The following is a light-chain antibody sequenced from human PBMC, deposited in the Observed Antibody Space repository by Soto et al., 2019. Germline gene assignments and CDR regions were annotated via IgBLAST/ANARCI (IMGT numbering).Light chain of an antibody. J-gene: IGKJ2*01. Sequence: EIVLTQSPGTLSLSPGERATLSCRASQSVSSSYLAWYQQKPGQAPRLLIYGASSRAAGIPDRFSGSGSGTAFTLTISRLEPEDFAVYYCQQYGSSPPLYTFGQGTTLEIK. CDR2: GAS. V-gene: IGKV3-20*01. CDR1: QSVSSSY. CDR3: QQYGSSPPLYT.